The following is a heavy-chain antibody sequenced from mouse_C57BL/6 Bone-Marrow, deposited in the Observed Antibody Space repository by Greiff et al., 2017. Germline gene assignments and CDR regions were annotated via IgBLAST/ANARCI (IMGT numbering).Heavy chain of an antibody. V-gene: IGHV1-82*01. D-gene: IGHD2-3*01. CDR3: ARGWLLRPAWFAY. J-gene: IGHJ3*01. CDR2: IYPGDGDP. CDR1: GYAFSSSW. Sequence: QVQLQQSGPELVKPGASVKISCKASGYAFSSSWMNWVKQRPGKGLEWIGRIYPGDGDPNYNGKFKGKATLTADKSSSTAYMQLSSLTSEDSAVYFCARGWLLRPAWFAYWGQGTLVTVSA.